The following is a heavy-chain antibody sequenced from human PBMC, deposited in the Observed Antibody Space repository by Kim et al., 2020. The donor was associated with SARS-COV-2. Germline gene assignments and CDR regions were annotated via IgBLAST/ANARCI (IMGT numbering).Heavy chain of an antibody. CDR1: GFTFSSYE. V-gene: IGHV3-48*03. D-gene: IGHD4-17*01. CDR3: ARDRNGDSLLDYYYGMDV. Sequence: GGSLRLSCAASGFTFSSYEMNWVRQAPGKGLEWVSFSSSSGSTMYYADSVKGRFTISRDNAKNSLYLQMHSLRAEDTAVYYCARDRNGDSLLDYYYGMDVWVQGTTVTVSS. J-gene: IGHJ6*02. CDR2: SSSSGSTM.